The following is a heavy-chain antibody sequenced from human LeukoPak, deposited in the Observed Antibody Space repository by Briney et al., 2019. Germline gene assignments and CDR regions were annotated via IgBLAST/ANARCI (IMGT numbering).Heavy chain of an antibody. CDR1: GYTFTGYY. CDR3: ARDSTSQDSLASDY. Sequence: ASVKVSCKASGYTFTGYYMHWGHQAPGQGLKWLGGINPNSGGTNHAQKFQGRVTMTRDTSISTAYMELSRLRSDDTAVYYCARDSTSQDSLASDYWGQGTLVTVSS. D-gene: IGHD2-2*01. CDR2: INPNSGGT. V-gene: IGHV1-2*02. J-gene: IGHJ4*02.